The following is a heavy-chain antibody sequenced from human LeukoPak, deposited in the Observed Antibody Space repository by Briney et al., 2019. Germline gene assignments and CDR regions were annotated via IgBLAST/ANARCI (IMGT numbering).Heavy chain of an antibody. CDR1: GFTFSGYW. D-gene: IGHD2-21*01. J-gene: IGHJ4*02. CDR2: IKQDGIEK. Sequence: PGGSLRLSCAASGFTFSGYWMSWVRQAPGKGLEWVANIKQDGIEKYYVDSVKGRFTISRDNAKNSLYLQMNSLRAEDTAVYYCARGPSYCGGDCYYYFDYWGQGTLVTVSS. CDR3: ARGPSYCGGDCYYYFDY. V-gene: IGHV3-7*01.